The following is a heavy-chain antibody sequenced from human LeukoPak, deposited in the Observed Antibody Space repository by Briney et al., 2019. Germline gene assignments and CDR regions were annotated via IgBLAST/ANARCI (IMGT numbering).Heavy chain of an antibody. D-gene: IGHD6-13*01. CDR2: IIPIFGTA. Sequence: SVKVSCKASGYTFTGYYMHWVRQAPGQGLEWMGRIIPIFGTANYAQKFQGRVTMTTDESTSTAYMELSSLRSEDTAVYYCGSTAAGTITYWGQGTLVTVSS. CDR3: GSTAAGTITY. CDR1: GYTFTGYY. V-gene: IGHV1-69*05. J-gene: IGHJ4*02.